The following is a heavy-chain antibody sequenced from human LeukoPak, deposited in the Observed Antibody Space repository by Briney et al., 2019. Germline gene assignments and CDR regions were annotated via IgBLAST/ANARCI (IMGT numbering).Heavy chain of an antibody. CDR3: ASDSGTTGEVKFDP. CDR2: LSCSGTI. D-gene: IGHD3-10*01. V-gene: IGHV4-4*07. Sequence: SETQSLPCTLSGGPLNSYWSWIRQPAGKGLEWIGRLSCSGTITYNPALQRRLSISIATSKNQLSLKLMSVTAADTAVYYCASDSGTTGEVKFDPWGQGTLVTVSS. J-gene: IGHJ5*02. CDR1: GGPLNSY.